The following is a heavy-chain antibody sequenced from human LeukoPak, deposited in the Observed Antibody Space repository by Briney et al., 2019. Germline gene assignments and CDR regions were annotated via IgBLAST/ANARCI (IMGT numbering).Heavy chain of an antibody. CDR3: TSQNYDFWSGYQAYMDV. J-gene: IGHJ6*03. Sequence: GGSLRLSCTASGFTFGDYAMSWVRQAPGKGLEWVGFIRSKAYGGTTEYAASVKGRFTISRDDSKSIAYLQMNSLKTEDTAVYYCTSQNYDFWSGYQAYMDVWGKGTTVTVSS. CDR2: IRSKAYGGTT. CDR1: GFTFGDYA. D-gene: IGHD3-3*01. V-gene: IGHV3-49*04.